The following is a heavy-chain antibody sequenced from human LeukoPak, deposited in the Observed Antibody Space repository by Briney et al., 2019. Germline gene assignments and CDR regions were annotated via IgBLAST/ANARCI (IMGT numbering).Heavy chain of an antibody. CDR3: ARATAGGDFWSGYYPV. J-gene: IGHJ4*02. CDR2: IYSSGTT. D-gene: IGHD3-3*01. CDR1: GGSMRSYY. V-gene: IGHV4-59*01. Sequence: SETLSLTCTVSGGSMRSYYWSWIRQPPGKGLDWMGYIYSSGTTYYNPSLKSRVTISVDTSKNQFSLKLSSVTAADTAVYYCARATAGGDFWSGYYPVWGQGTLVTVSS.